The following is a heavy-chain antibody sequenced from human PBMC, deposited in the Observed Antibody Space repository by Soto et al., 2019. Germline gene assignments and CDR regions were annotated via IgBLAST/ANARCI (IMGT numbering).Heavy chain of an antibody. D-gene: IGHD5-18*01. Sequence: GASVKLSCTASGGTFSSYAISWVRQAPGQGLEWMGGIIPIFGTANYAQKFQGRVTITADESTSTAYMELSSLRSEDTAVYYCASTSTRYSYGSVFDYWGQGTLVTVSS. CDR3: ASTSTRYSYGSVFDY. CDR1: GGTFSSYA. CDR2: IIPIFGTA. V-gene: IGHV1-69*13. J-gene: IGHJ4*02.